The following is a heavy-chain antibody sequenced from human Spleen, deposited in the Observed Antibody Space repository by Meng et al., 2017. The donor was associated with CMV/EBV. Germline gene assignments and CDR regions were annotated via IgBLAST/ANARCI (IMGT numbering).Heavy chain of an antibody. CDR2: VYYAGTT. CDR1: ISSYY. CDR3: ARHAPWAAHADFWSPFFDY. Sequence: ISSYYWGGIGQTPGRGLEWIGTVYYAGTTDYNPSLQSRATISIDTSRDQFFLKLTSVSAADSAVYYCARHAPWAAHADFWSPFFDYWGPGTLVTVSS. D-gene: IGHD3-3*01. V-gene: IGHV4-39*01. J-gene: IGHJ4*02.